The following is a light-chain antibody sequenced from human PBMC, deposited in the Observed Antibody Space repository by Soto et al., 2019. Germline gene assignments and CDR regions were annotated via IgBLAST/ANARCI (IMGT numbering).Light chain of an antibody. J-gene: IGKJ1*01. Sequence: DIQMTQSPSTLSASVGDRITITCRASQSISSWLAWYQQKPGKAPEVLIYKASSLESGVPSRFSGSGSGTEFTLTISSLQPDDFATYYCQQYKTYWSFGQGTKVEIK. CDR3: QQYKTYWS. CDR1: QSISSW. V-gene: IGKV1-5*03. CDR2: KAS.